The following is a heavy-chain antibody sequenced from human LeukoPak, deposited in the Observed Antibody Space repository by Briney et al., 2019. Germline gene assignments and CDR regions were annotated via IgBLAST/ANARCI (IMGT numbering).Heavy chain of an antibody. V-gene: IGHV3-11*01. CDR1: GFTFSDYY. CDR3: ARVERAVAAPYGVGY. CDR2: ISSSGSTM. D-gene: IGHD6-19*01. Sequence: PGGSLRLSCAASGFTFSDYYMSWIRQAPGKGLEWVSYISSSGSTMYHVDSVQGRFTISRDSAKNSLYLQMNSLRAEDTAVYYCARVERAVAAPYGVGYWGQGTLVTVSS. J-gene: IGHJ4*02.